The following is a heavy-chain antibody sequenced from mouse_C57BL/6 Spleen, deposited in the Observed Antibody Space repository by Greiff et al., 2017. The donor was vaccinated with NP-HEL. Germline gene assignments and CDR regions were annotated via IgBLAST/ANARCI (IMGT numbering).Heavy chain of an antibody. CDR2: IHPNSGST. D-gene: IGHD3-2*02. CDR1: GYTFTSYG. J-gene: IGHJ2*01. Sequence: QVQLQQSGAELARPGASVKLSCKASGYTFTSYGISWVKQRTGQGLEWIGMIHPNSGSTNYNEKFKSKATLTVDKSSSTAYMQLSSLTSEDSAVYYCARSGDSSGQYYFDYWGQGTTLTVSS. V-gene: IGHV1-81*01. CDR3: ARSGDSSGQYYFDY.